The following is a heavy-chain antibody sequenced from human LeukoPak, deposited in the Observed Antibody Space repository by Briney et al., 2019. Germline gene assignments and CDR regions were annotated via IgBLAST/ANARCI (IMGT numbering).Heavy chain of an antibody. Sequence: GSLRLSCAAPGFTFSDYYMSWIRQAPGKGLEWVSYISSSGSTIYYADSVKGRFTISRDNAKNSLYLQMNSLRAEDTAVYYCAKTRDSYGYVYFDYWGQGTLVTVSS. D-gene: IGHD5-18*01. CDR1: GFTFSDYY. CDR3: AKTRDSYGYVYFDY. J-gene: IGHJ4*02. CDR2: ISSSGSTI. V-gene: IGHV3-11*04.